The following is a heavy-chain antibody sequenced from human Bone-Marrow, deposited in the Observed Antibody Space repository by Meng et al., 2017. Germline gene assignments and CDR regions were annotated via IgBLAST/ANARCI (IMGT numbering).Heavy chain of an antibody. CDR1: GGTFSSYA. CDR3: ARRGGIAAAGNWFDP. D-gene: IGHD6-13*01. CDR2: IIPIFGTA. Sequence: SVKVSCKASGGTFSSYAISWVRQAPGQGLEWRGGIIPIFGTANYAQKFQGRVTITADKSTSTAYMELSSLRSEDTAVYYCARRGGIAAAGNWFDPWGQGTLVTVSS. V-gene: IGHV1-69*06. J-gene: IGHJ5*02.